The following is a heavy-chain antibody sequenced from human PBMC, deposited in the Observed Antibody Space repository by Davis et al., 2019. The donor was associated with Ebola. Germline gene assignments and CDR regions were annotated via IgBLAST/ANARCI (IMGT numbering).Heavy chain of an antibody. J-gene: IGHJ6*04. V-gene: IGHV4-61*01. CDR2: IYYSGST. CDR1: GGSVSSGSYY. Sequence: SETLSLTCTVSGGSVSSGSYYWSWIRQPPGKGLEWIGYIYYSGSTNYNPSLKSRVTISVDTSKNQFSLKLSSVTAADTAVYYCARAPYDILTGYSDYGMDVWGKGTTVTVSS. D-gene: IGHD3-9*01. CDR3: ARAPYDILTGYSDYGMDV.